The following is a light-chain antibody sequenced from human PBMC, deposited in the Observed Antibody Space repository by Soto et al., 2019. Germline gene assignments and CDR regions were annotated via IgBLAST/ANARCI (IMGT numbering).Light chain of an antibody. CDR1: QSVSSN. V-gene: IGKV3-15*01. CDR2: GAS. CDR3: QQYNNWPPYT. Sequence: EIVMTQSPATLSVSPGERATLSCRASQSVSSNLAWYQQKPGQAPRRLIYGASTRATGIPARCSGSGSGTEFPLTISSLQSEDFAVYYCQQYNNWPPYTFGQGTKLQIK. J-gene: IGKJ2*01.